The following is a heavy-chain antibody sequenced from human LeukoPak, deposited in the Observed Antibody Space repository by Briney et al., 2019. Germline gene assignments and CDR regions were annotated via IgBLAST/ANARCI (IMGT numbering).Heavy chain of an antibody. Sequence: VRXAXGXXLEWVSAVTGGGDTTYYADSVRGRFTISRDNSKNTLYLQMNGLRAEDTAVYYCAKMQGYFDYWGQGTLVTVSS. CDR2: VTGGGDTT. CDR3: AKMQGYFDY. J-gene: IGHJ4*02. V-gene: IGHV3-23*01.